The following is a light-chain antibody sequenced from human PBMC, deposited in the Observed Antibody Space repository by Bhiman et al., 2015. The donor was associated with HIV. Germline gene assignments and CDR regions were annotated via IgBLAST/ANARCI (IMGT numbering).Light chain of an antibody. J-gene: IGLJ2*01. Sequence: QSALTQPASVSGSPGQSITISCTGTSSDVGGYNYVSWYQQHPGKAPKLMIYDVSSRPSGVSNRFSGSKSANTASLTISGLQAEDEADYYCQSYDLSLSGVVFGGGTKLTVL. CDR1: SSDVGGYNY. CDR2: DVS. CDR3: QSYDLSLSGVV. V-gene: IGLV2-14*03.